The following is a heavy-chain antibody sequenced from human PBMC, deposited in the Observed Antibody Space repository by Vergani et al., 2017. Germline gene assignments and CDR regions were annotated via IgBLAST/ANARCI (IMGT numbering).Heavy chain of an antibody. V-gene: IGHV2-5*01. CDR1: GFSLTTGGEG. Sequence: QITLRESGPTLVKPTQTLTLTCTFSGFSLTTGGEGVGWIRQPPGRALEWLAFVYWNEEVRYSPSLKSRVTITKDTPKNDVILTMATMDPEDTATYYCVHXLGYFDWDGAFGVGGPGTIVNVSS. D-gene: IGHD3-9*01. CDR3: VHXLGYFDWDGAFGV. CDR2: VYWNEEV. J-gene: IGHJ3*01.